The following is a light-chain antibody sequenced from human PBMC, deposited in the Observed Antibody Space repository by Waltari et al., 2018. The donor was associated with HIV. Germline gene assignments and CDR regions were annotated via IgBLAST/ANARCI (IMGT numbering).Light chain of an antibody. V-gene: IGLV6-57*04. Sequence: NFMLTQPHPASESPGTTPTVSCTRNSGSIGRQYEQWYLQRPCSAPIIVILENTIRPSGVPGRFPGSIDNSSNSASLTISGLKTEDEATYYCQSYDDNNSWIFGGGTMLTVL. CDR1: SGSIGRQY. J-gene: IGLJ3*02. CDR3: QSYDDNNSWI. CDR2: ENT.